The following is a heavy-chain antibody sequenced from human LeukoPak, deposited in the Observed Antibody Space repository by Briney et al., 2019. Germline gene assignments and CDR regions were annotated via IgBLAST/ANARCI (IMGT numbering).Heavy chain of an antibody. D-gene: IGHD3-10*01. CDR1: GGSISSYY. Sequence: PSETLSLTCTVSGGSISSYYWSWIRQPAGKGLEWIGRIYTSGSTNYNPSLKSRVTMSVDTSKNQFSLKLSSVTAADTAVYYCARGPSGRLLWFGELLGSYYYYYMDVWGKGTTVTISS. CDR2: IYTSGST. J-gene: IGHJ6*03. CDR3: ARGPSGRLLWFGELLGSYYYYYMDV. V-gene: IGHV4-4*07.